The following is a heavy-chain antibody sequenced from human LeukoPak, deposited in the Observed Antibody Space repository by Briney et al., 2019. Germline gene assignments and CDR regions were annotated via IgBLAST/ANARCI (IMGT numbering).Heavy chain of an antibody. CDR2: IKQDGSEQ. V-gene: IGHV3-7*03. J-gene: IGHJ6*02. CDR1: GFIFSSYW. Sequence: GGSLRLSCAASGFIFSSYWMTWVRQAPGKGLEWVANIKQDGSEQYYVDSVRGRFTISRDNARNSLYLQMNSLGAEDTAVYYCAKDPYDFWSSMDVWGQGTTVTVSS. D-gene: IGHD3-3*01. CDR3: AKDPYDFWSSMDV.